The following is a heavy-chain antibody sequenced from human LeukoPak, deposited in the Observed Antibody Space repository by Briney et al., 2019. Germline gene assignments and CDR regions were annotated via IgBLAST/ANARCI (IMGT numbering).Heavy chain of an antibody. CDR3: ARVRGGN. J-gene: IGHJ4*02. Sequence: GGSLRLSCAASGFTFSDFWMYWVRQAPGKGLVWISNINEDGTTAYADSVKGRFTISRDNAKNTLYLQMNSLRAEDTAVYYCARVRGGNWGQGTLVTVPS. D-gene: IGHD3-16*01. CDR1: GFTFSDFW. V-gene: IGHV3-74*01. CDR2: INEDGTT.